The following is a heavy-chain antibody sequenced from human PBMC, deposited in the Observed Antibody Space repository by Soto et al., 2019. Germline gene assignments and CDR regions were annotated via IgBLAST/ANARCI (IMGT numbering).Heavy chain of an antibody. CDR2: ISAYNGNT. J-gene: IGHJ4*02. CDR1: GYTFISYG. Sequence: ASVKVSCKASGYTFISYGISWVRQAPGQGLELMGWISAYNGNTNYAQKFQGRVAMTTETSTSTAYMELRGLRSDDAAVYYCARSRGYCSGGSCYVDYWGQGTLVTVSS. V-gene: IGHV1-18*01. D-gene: IGHD2-15*01. CDR3: ARSRGYCSGGSCYVDY.